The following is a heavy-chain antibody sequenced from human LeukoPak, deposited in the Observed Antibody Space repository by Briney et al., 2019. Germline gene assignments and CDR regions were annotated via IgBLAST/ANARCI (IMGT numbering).Heavy chain of an antibody. V-gene: IGHV3-53*01. D-gene: IGHD3-22*01. CDR1: GFTVSSNY. CDR3: ARHYYDSSGYQGIDY. J-gene: IGHJ4*02. CDR2: IYSGGST. Sequence: GGSLRLSCAASGFTVSSNYMSWVRQAPGKGLEWVSVIYSGGSTCYADSVKGRFTISRDNSKNTLYLQLNRLRAEDTAVYYCARHYYDSSGYQGIDYWGQGTLVTVSS.